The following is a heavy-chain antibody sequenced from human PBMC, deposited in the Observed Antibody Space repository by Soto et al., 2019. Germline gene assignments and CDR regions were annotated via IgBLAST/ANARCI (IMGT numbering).Heavy chain of an antibody. CDR2: IYHSGST. J-gene: IGHJ6*02. CDR1: GGSISSSNW. Sequence: QVQLQESGPGLVKPSGTLSLTCAVSGGSISSSNWWSWVRQPPGKGLEWIGEIYHSGSTNYNPSLKSRATISVDNSKNRFSLKLSSVTAADTAVYYCARVSGSYYYGMDVWGQGTTVTVSS. CDR3: ARVSGSYYYGMDV. D-gene: IGHD1-26*01. V-gene: IGHV4-4*02.